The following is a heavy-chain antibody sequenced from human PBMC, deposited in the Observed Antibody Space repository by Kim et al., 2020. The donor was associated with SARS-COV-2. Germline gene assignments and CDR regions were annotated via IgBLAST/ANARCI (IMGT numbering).Heavy chain of an antibody. V-gene: IGHV4-31*03. CDR3: ARDVGAGRVTSGHYYDYFVD. CDR1: GASINSGGYL. D-gene: IGHD3-22*01. Sequence: SETLSLTCSVSGASINSGGYLWSWIRQHPGKGLEWIGNIYYRGSTYYNPSLKSRITMSIDTSKNEFSLKLNSLTAADTAVYFCARDVGAGRVTSGHYYDYFVDWGQGALLPLAS. J-gene: IGHJ4*02. CDR2: IYYRGST.